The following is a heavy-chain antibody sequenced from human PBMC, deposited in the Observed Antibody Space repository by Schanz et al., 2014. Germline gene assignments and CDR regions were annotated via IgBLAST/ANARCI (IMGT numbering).Heavy chain of an antibody. CDR2: ISYDGSNK. CDR3: ARDRGYCSGGSCLTFDY. CDR1: GFTLSSYS. D-gene: IGHD2-15*01. J-gene: IGHJ4*02. Sequence: QVQLVESGGGVVQPGRSLRLSCAASGFTLSSYSMNWVRQAPGKGLEWVAVISYDGSNKYYADSVKGRFTISRDNSKNTLYLQMNTLRAEDTAVYYCARDRGYCSGGSCLTFDYWGQGTLVTVSS. V-gene: IGHV3-30-3*01.